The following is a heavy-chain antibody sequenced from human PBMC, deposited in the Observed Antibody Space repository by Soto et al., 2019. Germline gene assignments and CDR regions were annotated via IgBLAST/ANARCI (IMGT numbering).Heavy chain of an antibody. J-gene: IGHJ4*02. CDR1: GVTVSSNY. D-gene: IGHD3-10*01. Sequence: EVQLVESGGGLVQPGGSLRLSCAASGVTVSSNYMSWVRQAPGQGLEWVSVIYSGGSTYYADSVKGRFTISRDNSKNTLYLQMNSLRAEDTAVYYCARDFYYQGSGTMGWYFDYWGQGTLVTVSS. V-gene: IGHV3-66*01. CDR2: IYSGGST. CDR3: ARDFYYQGSGTMGWYFDY.